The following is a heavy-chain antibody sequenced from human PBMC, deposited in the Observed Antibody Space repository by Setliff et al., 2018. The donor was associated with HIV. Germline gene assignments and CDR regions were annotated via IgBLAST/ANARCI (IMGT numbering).Heavy chain of an antibody. Sequence: ASVKVSCKASGYIFTSYGITWVRQAPGQGLEWMGWISAYNGNTNYAQKLQGRVTMTTDTSTSTAYMELRSLRSDDTAVYYCARINDYGGNEGYFDYWGHGTLVTVSS. V-gene: IGHV1-18*01. D-gene: IGHD4-17*01. J-gene: IGHJ4*01. CDR1: GYIFTSYG. CDR2: ISAYNGNT. CDR3: ARINDYGGNEGYFDY.